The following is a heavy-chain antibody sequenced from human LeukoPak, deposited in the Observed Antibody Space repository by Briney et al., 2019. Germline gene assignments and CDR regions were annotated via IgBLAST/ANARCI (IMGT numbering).Heavy chain of an antibody. D-gene: IGHD6-19*01. J-gene: IGHJ4*02. CDR2: MNPNSGNT. CDR1: GYNFDRYG. V-gene: IGHV1-8*01. Sequence: ASVKVSCKGSGYNFDRYGVNWVRQAPGQGLEWMGWMNPNSGNTGYAQKFQGRVTMTRNTSISTAYMELSSLGSEDTAVYYCARVGPQYSSGSRPEDFDYWGQGTLVTVSS. CDR3: ARVGPQYSSGSRPEDFDY.